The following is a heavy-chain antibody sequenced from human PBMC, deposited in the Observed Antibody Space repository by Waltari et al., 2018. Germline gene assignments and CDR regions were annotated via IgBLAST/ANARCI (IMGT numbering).Heavy chain of an antibody. V-gene: IGHV4-4*02. J-gene: IGHJ4*02. Sequence: QVQLRESGPGLVKPSGTLSLTCGVSNVSITRPNWWSWVCQSPGGGLEWLGEIYHMGSTNYNPSLSGRVAISVDKSNNRFSLKLRSVTAADTAMYYCVRVHMAVSGVFDSWGRGIQVTVSS. CDR3: VRVHMAVSGVFDS. D-gene: IGHD6-19*01. CDR2: IYHMGST. CDR1: NVSITRPNW.